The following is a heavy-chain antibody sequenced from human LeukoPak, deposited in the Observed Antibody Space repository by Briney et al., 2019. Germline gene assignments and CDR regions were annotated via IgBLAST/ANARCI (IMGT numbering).Heavy chain of an antibody. J-gene: IGHJ3*02. CDR2: MNPNSGNT. CDR3: ARSHESDAFDI. V-gene: IGHV1-8*03. CDR1: GYTFTSYD. Sequence: ASVKVSCKASGYTFTSYDINWVRQATGQGLEWMGWMNPNSGNTGYAQKFQGRVAITRNTSISTAYMELSSLRSEDTAVYYCARSHESDAFDIWGQGTMVTVSS.